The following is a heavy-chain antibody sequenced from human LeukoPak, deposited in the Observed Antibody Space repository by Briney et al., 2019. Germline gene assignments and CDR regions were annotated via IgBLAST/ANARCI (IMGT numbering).Heavy chain of an antibody. Sequence: PSETLSLTCTVSGGSISSYYWSWIRQPPGKGLEWIGHIHYSGSTNYNPSLKSRVTTSIDTSKNQFSLKLSSVIAADTAVYYCARDSPFEWRLLGDTFDSWGQGTMVTVSS. CDR1: GGSISSYY. CDR3: ARDSPFEWRLLGDTFDS. V-gene: IGHV4-59*01. CDR2: IHYSGST. J-gene: IGHJ3*02. D-gene: IGHD1-26*01.